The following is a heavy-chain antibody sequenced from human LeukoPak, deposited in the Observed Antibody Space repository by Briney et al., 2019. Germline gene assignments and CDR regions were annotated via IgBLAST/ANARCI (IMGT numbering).Heavy chain of an antibody. CDR1: GFTFSNYW. CDR3: ARDNGVVHGVYYMDV. J-gene: IGHJ6*03. D-gene: IGHD3-3*01. Sequence: GGSPRLSCAASGFTFSNYWMTWVRQAPGKGLEWVADIKQDGSEKLYVNSVRGRFTISRDNAKMSLFLQMNSLRAEDTAVYYCARDNGVVHGVYYMDVWGKGTTVTVS. CDR2: IKQDGSEK. V-gene: IGHV3-7*01.